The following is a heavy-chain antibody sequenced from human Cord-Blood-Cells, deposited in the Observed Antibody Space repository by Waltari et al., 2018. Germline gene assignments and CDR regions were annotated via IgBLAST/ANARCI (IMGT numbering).Heavy chain of an antibody. J-gene: IGHJ5*02. V-gene: IGHV1-24*01. CDR1: GSTPTELS. Sequence: QVQLVQSGAEVKKSGASVKVSSKVSGSTPTELSMHWVRQAPGKGLEWMGGFDPEDGETIYAQKFQGRVTMTEDTSTDTAYMELSSLRSEDTAVYYCATGAVRWRWFDPWGQGTLVTVSS. D-gene: IGHD3-10*01. CDR3: ATGAVRWRWFDP. CDR2: FDPEDGET.